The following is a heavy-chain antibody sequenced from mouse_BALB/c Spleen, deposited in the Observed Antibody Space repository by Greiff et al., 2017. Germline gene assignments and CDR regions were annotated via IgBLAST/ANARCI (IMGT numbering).Heavy chain of an antibody. J-gene: IGHJ2*01. Sequence: EVKLVESGGGLVQPGGSRKLSCAASGFTFSSFGMHWVRQAPEKGLEWVAYISSGSSTIYYADTVKGRFTISRDNPKNTLFLQMTSLRSEDTAMYYCATRFYASFDYWGQGTTLTVSS. D-gene: IGHD6-1*01. CDR2: ISSGSSTI. CDR3: ATRFYASFDY. CDR1: GFTFSSFG. V-gene: IGHV5-17*02.